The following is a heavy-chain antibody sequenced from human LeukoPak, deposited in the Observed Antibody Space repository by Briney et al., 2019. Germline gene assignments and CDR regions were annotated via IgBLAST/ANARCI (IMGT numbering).Heavy chain of an antibody. V-gene: IGHV3-74*01. CDR3: AKSGGVSGWYYFDY. Sequence: GSLRLSCAASGFTFSSYWMHWVRQAPGKGLVWVSRINSDGSSTSYADSVKGRFTISRDNAKNTLYLQMNSLRAEDTAVYYCAKSGGVSGWYYFDYWGQGTLVTVSS. D-gene: IGHD6-19*01. CDR2: INSDGSST. CDR1: GFTFSSYW. J-gene: IGHJ4*02.